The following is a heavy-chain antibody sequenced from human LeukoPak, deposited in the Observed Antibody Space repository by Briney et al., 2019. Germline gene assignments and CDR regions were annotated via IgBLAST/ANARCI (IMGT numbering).Heavy chain of an antibody. J-gene: IGHJ5*02. CDR3: ARLLLSAARVGWFDP. CDR2: TYYRSKLYN. V-gene: IGHV6-1*01. D-gene: IGHD2/OR15-2a*01. CDR1: GDTVSSNSAA. Sequence: SQTLSLTCAISGDTVSSNSAAWNWIRQSPSRGLEWLVRTYYRSKLYNDYAVSVKSRITINPDTSKNQFSLRLNSVTPEDTAVYYCARLLLSAARVGWFDPWGQGTLVTVSS.